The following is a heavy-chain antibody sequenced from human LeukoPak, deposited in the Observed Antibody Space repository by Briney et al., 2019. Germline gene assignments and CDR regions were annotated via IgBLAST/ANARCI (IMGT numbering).Heavy chain of an antibody. V-gene: IGHV3-21*01. D-gene: IGHD6-19*01. Sequence: GGSLRLSCAASGFTFSSYTMTWVRQAPGKGLEWVSCISSSSSYMYYGDTLKGRFTISRDNAKNSLYLQMDDLRAEDTAMYYCARALTPASGWIGSWGQGTLVTVSS. CDR1: GFTFSSYT. CDR3: ARALTPASGWIGS. CDR2: ISSSSSYM. J-gene: IGHJ5*02.